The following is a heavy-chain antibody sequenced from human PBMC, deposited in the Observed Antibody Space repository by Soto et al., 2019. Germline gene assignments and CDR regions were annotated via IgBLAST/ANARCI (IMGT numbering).Heavy chain of an antibody. Sequence: EVQLLESGGGLVQPGGSLRLSCAPSGFTFSSYAMNRVRQAPGKGLEWVAAITLSGGTRYYTDSVKGRFTISRDNSKNTLYLQMNSLRAEDTAIYYCAKGPLGAVAGTERYFDSWGQGTPVTVSS. CDR2: ITLSGGTR. D-gene: IGHD6-19*01. CDR1: GFTFSSYA. J-gene: IGHJ4*02. V-gene: IGHV3-23*01. CDR3: AKGPLGAVAGTERYFDS.